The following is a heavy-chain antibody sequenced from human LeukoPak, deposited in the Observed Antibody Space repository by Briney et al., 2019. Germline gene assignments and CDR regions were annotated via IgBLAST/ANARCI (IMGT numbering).Heavy chain of an antibody. V-gene: IGHV4-59*08. Sequence: SETLSLTCTVSGGSISSYYWSWIRQPPGKGLEWIGYIYYSGSTNYNPSLKSRVTISVDTSKNQFSLKLSSVTAADTAVYYCARSYSSSWYLSYYFDYWGQGTLVTVSS. CDR3: ARSYSSSWYLSYYFDY. CDR2: IYYSGST. CDR1: GGSISSYY. D-gene: IGHD6-13*01. J-gene: IGHJ4*02.